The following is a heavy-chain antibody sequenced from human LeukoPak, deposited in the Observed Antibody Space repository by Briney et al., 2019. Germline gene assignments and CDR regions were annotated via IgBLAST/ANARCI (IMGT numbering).Heavy chain of an antibody. CDR2: INWNCGST. Sequence: PGGSLRLSCAASGFTFDNHGMSWVRQAPGKGLEWVSGINWNCGSTGYADSVKGRFTISRDNAKNSLYLQMNSLRAEDTALYYCARSIVVPAAINSYYFDYWGQGTLVTVSS. D-gene: IGHD2-2*01. V-gene: IGHV3-20*04. J-gene: IGHJ4*02. CDR3: ARSIVVPAAINSYYFDY. CDR1: GFTFDNHG.